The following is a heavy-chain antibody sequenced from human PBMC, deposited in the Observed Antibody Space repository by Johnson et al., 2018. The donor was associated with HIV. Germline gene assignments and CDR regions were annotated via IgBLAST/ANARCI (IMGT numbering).Heavy chain of an antibody. Sequence: QVQLVESGGGLVKPGGSLRLSCAASGFTFRDYYMSWIRQAPGKGLEWVSYISTSGSTIYYADSVKGRFTISRDSSKNTLYLQMNSLRAEDTAVYYCARGDKWEPDVFDIWGQGTMVTVSS. D-gene: IGHD1-26*01. CDR2: ISTSGSTI. CDR3: ARGDKWEPDVFDI. V-gene: IGHV3-11*04. J-gene: IGHJ3*02. CDR1: GFTFRDYY.